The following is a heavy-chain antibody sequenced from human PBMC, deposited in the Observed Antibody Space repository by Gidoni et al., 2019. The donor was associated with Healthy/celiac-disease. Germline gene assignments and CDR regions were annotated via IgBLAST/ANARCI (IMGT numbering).Heavy chain of an antibody. J-gene: IGHJ4*02. D-gene: IGHD6-13*01. CDR1: GFPFSSYS. Sequence: EVQLVESGGGLVKPGGSLRLSCAASGFPFSSYSMNWVRQAPGKGLEWVSSISSSSSYIYYANSVKGRFTISRDNAKNSLYLQMNSLRAEDTAVYYCARDLDSSSWYDYWGQGTLVTVSS. CDR2: ISSSSSYI. V-gene: IGHV3-21*01. CDR3: ARDLDSSSWYDY.